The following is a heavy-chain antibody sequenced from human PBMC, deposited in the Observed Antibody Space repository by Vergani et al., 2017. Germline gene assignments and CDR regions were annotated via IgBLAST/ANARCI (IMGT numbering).Heavy chain of an antibody. J-gene: IGHJ4*03. CDR1: GGSINSHNYY. CDR2: IHTSGST. CDR3: ARGSCLNGNCYKPLFDY. D-gene: IGHD4-23*01. Sequence: QVQLQESGPGLVKPSQTLSLTCTVSGGSINSHNYYWSWIRQPAGKGLEWVGRIHTSGSTNYNPSLKSRVTMSVDTSKNQFSLNLTSVTTAYTAVYFCARGSCLNGNCYKPLFDYWGHGTVVTVSS. V-gene: IGHV4-61*02.